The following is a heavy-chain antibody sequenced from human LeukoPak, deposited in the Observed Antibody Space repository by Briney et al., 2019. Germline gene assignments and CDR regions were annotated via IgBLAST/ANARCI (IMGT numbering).Heavy chain of an antibody. CDR2: IYASGST. Sequence: SETLSLTCTVSGGSISSGSYYWSWIRQPAGKGLEWIGRIYASGSTNYNPSLKSRVTISVDTSKNQFSLKLSSVTAADTAVYYCARERGYFDWPLGLYYYYYMDVWGKGTTVTISS. J-gene: IGHJ6*03. D-gene: IGHD3-9*01. CDR3: ARERGYFDWPLGLYYYYYMDV. V-gene: IGHV4-61*02. CDR1: GGSISSGSYY.